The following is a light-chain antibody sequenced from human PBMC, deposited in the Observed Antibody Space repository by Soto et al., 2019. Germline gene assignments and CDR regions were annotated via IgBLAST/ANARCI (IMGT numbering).Light chain of an antibody. V-gene: IGLV1-40*01. CDR2: GNS. J-gene: IGLJ2*01. Sequence: QSVLTQPPSVSGAPGQRVTISCTGSSSNIGAGYDVHWYQQLPGTASKLLIYGNSNRPSGVPDRFSGSKSDTSASLAITGLQAEDEADYYCQSYDSSLSGVVFGGGTKLTVL. CDR3: QSYDSSLSGVV. CDR1: SSNIGAGYD.